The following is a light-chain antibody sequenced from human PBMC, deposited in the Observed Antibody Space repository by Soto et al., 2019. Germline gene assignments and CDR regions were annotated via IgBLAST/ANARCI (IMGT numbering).Light chain of an antibody. J-gene: IGKJ4*01. CDR1: QGISSD. V-gene: IGKV1-13*02. Sequence: AIQLTQSPSSLSASVGERVTLTCRASQGISSDLAWYQQKPGKAPKILIYDSTCLEGGVPSRFSGSGSGTNFTLTISSLQPEYFATYYCQQFNSYPLTFGGGTKVEIK. CDR2: DST. CDR3: QQFNSYPLT.